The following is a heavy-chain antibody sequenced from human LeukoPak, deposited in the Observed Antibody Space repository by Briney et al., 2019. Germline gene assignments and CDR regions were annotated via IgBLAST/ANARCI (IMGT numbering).Heavy chain of an antibody. CDR2: IYYSGST. V-gene: IGHV4-39*07. CDR3: AREPSSGWYRSNDY. Sequence: SETLSLTCTVSGGSISSSSYYWGWIRQPPGKGLEWIGSIYYSGSTYYNPSLKSRVTISVDTSKNQFSLKLSSVTAADTAVYYCAREPSSGWYRSNDYWGQGTLVTVSS. CDR1: GGSISSSSYY. D-gene: IGHD6-19*01. J-gene: IGHJ4*02.